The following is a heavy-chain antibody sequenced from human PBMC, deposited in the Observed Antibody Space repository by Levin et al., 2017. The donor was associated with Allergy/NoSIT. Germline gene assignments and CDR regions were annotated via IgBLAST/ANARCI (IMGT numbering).Heavy chain of an antibody. CDR2: IKQDGSEK. CDR3: ARAGLYGSGTPHH. J-gene: IGHJ4*02. V-gene: IGHV3-7*01. D-gene: IGHD3-10*01. CDR1: GFTFSNYW. Sequence: GGSLRLSCAASGFTFSNYWMTWVRQAPGKGLEWVANIKQDGSEKFYVESVKGRFTLSRDNAKNLMYLQMDSLRAEDTAVYYCARAGLYGSGTPHHWGQGTLVTVSS.